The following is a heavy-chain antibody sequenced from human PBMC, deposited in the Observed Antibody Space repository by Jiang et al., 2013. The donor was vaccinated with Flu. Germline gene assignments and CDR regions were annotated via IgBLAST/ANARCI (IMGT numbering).Heavy chain of an antibody. CDR2: LLQLGAP. J-gene: IGHJ6*02. V-gene: IGHV4-59*08. D-gene: IGHD3-16*01. Sequence: PGLVKPSETLSLTCTVSVAPSVVTTGAGSGSPQEGTGVDWVYLLQLGAPTXTPPSRVESPISVDTSKNQFSLKLSSVTAADTAVYYCARLQLGYYYYYGMDVWGQGTTVTVSS. CDR3: ARLQLGYYYYYGMDV. CDR1: VAPSVVTT.